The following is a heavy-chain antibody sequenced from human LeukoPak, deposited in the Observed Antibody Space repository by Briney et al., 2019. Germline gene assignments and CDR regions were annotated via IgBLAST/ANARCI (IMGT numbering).Heavy chain of an antibody. CDR1: GFTFSSYS. CDR2: TSSSSSYI. V-gene: IGHV3-21*01. Sequence: GGSLRLSCAASGFTFSSYSMNWVRQAPGKGLEWVSSTSSSSSYIFYADSVKGRFTVSRDNAKNSLHLQMDSLRAEDTAVYYCARENDSSGYSDAFDIWGQGTMVTVSS. D-gene: IGHD3-22*01. CDR3: ARENDSSGYSDAFDI. J-gene: IGHJ3*02.